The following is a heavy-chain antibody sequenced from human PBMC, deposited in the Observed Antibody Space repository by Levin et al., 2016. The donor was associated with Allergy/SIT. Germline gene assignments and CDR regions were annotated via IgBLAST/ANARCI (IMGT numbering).Heavy chain of an antibody. CDR1: GFTFSSYG. D-gene: IGHD3-10*01. CDR2: FDPEDAET. CDR3: ATVSERFSWPDAFDI. V-gene: IGHV1-24*01. J-gene: IGHJ3*02. Sequence: GGSLRLSCAASGFTFSSYGMHWVRQAPGKGLEWMGGFDPEDAETIYAQKFQGRVTVTEDTSIDTAYMELSSLTSEDTAVYYCATVSERFSWPDAFDIWGQGTMVTVSS.